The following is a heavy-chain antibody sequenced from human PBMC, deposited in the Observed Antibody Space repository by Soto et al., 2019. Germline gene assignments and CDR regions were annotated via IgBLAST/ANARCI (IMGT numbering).Heavy chain of an antibody. V-gene: IGHV3-21*01. Sequence: EVQLVESGGGLVKPGGSLRLSCAASGFTFSSYSMNWVRQAPVKGLEWVSSISSSSSYIYYADSVKGRFTISRDNAKNSLYLQMNILRAEDTAVYYCARSPTTTPPWFDPWGQGTLVTVSS. D-gene: IGHD4-17*01. J-gene: IGHJ5*02. CDR2: ISSSSSYI. CDR1: GFTFSSYS. CDR3: ARSPTTTPPWFDP.